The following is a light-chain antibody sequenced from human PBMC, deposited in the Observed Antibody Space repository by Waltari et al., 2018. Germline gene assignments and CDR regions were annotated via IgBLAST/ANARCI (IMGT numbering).Light chain of an antibody. CDR1: RGITNY. J-gene: IGKJ1*01. Sequence: DIQMTQSPSSLSASVGYRVTLTCRASRGITNYLVWYQQKPGKVPNLLIFAASTLQSGVPSRFSASGAGSDFTLTISSLQPEDAATYYCQQYDSVPPTFGQGTKVDIK. CDR2: AAS. CDR3: QQYDSVPPT. V-gene: IGKV1-27*01.